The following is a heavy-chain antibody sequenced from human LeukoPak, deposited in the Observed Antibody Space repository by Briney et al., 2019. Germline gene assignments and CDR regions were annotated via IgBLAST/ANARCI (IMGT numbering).Heavy chain of an antibody. V-gene: IGHV1-2*04. CDR2: INPNTGDT. Sequence: ASVKVSCKASGYTFTGYYMHWVRQAPGQGLEWMGWINPNTGDTNYAQKFQGWVSMTRDTSISTAYMGLSRLRSDDTAVYYCARDYGSGSYDFWFDPWGQGTLVTVSS. D-gene: IGHD3-10*01. J-gene: IGHJ5*02. CDR3: ARDYGSGSYDFWFDP. CDR1: GYTFTGYY.